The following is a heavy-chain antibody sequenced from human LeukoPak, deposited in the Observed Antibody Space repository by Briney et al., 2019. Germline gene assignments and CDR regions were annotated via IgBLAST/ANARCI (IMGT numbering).Heavy chain of an antibody. CDR1: GGSISSYY. V-gene: IGHV4-4*07. CDR2: IYTSGST. Sequence: SDTLSLTCTVSGGSISSYYWSWIRQPAGKGLEWIGRIYTSGSTNYNPSLKSRVTISVDTSKNQFSLKLSSVTAADTAVYYCARGYYDSSGYYPNWFDPWGQGTLVTVSS. J-gene: IGHJ5*02. D-gene: IGHD3-22*01. CDR3: ARGYYDSSGYYPNWFDP.